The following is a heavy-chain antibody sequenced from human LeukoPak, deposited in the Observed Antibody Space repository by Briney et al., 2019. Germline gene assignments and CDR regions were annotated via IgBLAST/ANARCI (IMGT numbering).Heavy chain of an antibody. CDR1: GFTFSSYG. D-gene: IGHD2-2*01. CDR3: AKAGGYCSSTSCYFYYYYYYMDV. Sequence: GGSLRLSCAAYGFTFSSYGMHWVRQAPGKGLEREAFIRYDGSNTYYADSVRGRFTISRGNSKSTFYLLMNSLRAEDTAVYYCAKAGGYCSSTSCYFYYYYYYMDVWGKGTTATVS. J-gene: IGHJ6*03. CDR2: IRYDGSNT. V-gene: IGHV3-30*02.